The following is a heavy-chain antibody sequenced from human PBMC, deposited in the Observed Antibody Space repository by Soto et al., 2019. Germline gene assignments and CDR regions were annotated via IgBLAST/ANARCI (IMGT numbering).Heavy chain of an antibody. CDR2: IFYSGST. D-gene: IGHD2-2*01. CDR3: ARSSTSANYFDY. Sequence: PSETLSLTCTVSGGSISSGGYYWSWIRQPPGKSQEWIGYIFYSGSTYYNPSLKSRVTISVDTSKNQFSLKLSSVTAADTAVYYCARSSTSANYFDYWGQGTLVTVSS. J-gene: IGHJ4*02. CDR1: GGSISSGGYY. V-gene: IGHV4-31*03.